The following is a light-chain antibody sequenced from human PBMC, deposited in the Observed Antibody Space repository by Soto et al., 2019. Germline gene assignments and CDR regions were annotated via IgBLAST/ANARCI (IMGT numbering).Light chain of an antibody. J-gene: IGKJ2*02. V-gene: IGKV3-20*01. CDR3: QQYSNSPRT. Sequence: EIVLTQSRGTLSLSPGERATLSCRASQIVSSNYLAWYQQKPGQAPRLLFYGASSRATGIPDRFSGSGSGTDFTLTISRLEPEDFAVYYCQQYSNSPRTFGQGTKVEI. CDR2: GAS. CDR1: QIVSSNY.